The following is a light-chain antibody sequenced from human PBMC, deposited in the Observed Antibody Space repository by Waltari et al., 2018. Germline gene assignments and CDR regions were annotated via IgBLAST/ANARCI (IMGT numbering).Light chain of an antibody. J-gene: IGLJ2*01. Sequence: QSALTQPASVSGSPGQSITIPCTGSSSDVGGDDSVSGYADHPGQAPKVIIYDVNTRRSGVSDGFSGSKSGNTASLTISGLQAEDEATFYCSSQSTNNGVIFGGGTKVTGL. V-gene: IGLV2-14*03. CDR2: DVN. CDR1: SSDVGGDDS. CDR3: SSQSTNNGVI.